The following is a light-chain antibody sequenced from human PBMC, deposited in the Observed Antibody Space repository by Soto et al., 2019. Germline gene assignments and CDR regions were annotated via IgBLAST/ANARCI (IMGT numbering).Light chain of an antibody. CDR2: WAS. CDR1: QSILFSSNNKNY. V-gene: IGKV4-1*01. J-gene: IGKJ4*01. Sequence: DIVLTQSPDSLAVSLGERATINCKSSQSILFSSNNKNYLTWYQQKPGQPPKPLIYWASTRESGVPDRFSGSGSGTDFTITTSSLQAEDVAVYYCQQYYSTPVTFGGGTKVEIK. CDR3: QQYYSTPVT.